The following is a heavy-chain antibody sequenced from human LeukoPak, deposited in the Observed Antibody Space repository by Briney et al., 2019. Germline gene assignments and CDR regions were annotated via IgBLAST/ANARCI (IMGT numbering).Heavy chain of an antibody. J-gene: IGHJ6*02. CDR2: ISHSGST. Sequence: SETLSLTCAVSGGSISSTNWWSWVRQSPGKGLEWVGQISHSGSTNYTPSLQSRVTISVDKSKKQFSLKLSSVTAADTAVYYCARASRQRITIFGVLINSKPNCYYLMDVWGQGTTVTVSS. D-gene: IGHD3-3*01. CDR3: ARASRQRITIFGVLINSKPNCYYLMDV. CDR1: GGSISSTNW. V-gene: IGHV4-4*02.